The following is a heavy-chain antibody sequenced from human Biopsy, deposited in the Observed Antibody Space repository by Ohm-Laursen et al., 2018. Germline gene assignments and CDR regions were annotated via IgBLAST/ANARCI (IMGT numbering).Heavy chain of an antibody. V-gene: IGHV1-18*01. CDR3: ARVFCTSTTCYGLLDN. CDR1: GYTFYSYG. Sequence: SVKVSCKTSGYTFYSYGITWVRQAPGQGLEWMGWISPYNDKTSYPPKLQDRVTMTADTSTNTAHMELRSLRSDDTAVYYCARVFCTSTTCYGLLDNWGQGTVVTVSS. CDR2: ISPYNDKT. J-gene: IGHJ4*02. D-gene: IGHD2/OR15-2a*01.